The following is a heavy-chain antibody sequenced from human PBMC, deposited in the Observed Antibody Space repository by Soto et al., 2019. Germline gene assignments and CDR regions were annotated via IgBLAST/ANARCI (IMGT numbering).Heavy chain of an antibody. D-gene: IGHD6-13*01. V-gene: IGHV1-69*13. Sequence: SVKVSCKASGGTFSSYAISWVRQAPGQGLEWMGGIIPIFGTTNYAQKFQGRVAVTADASTSTAYMELSSLRSEDTAVYYCARARMGNYYYFGMDVWGQGTTVTVSS. J-gene: IGHJ6*02. CDR3: ARARMGNYYYFGMDV. CDR2: IIPIFGTT. CDR1: GGTFSSYA.